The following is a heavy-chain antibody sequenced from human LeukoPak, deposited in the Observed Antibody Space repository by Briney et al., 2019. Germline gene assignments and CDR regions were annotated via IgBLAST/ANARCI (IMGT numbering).Heavy chain of an antibody. CDR3: AREKSMGSSSGGDY. J-gene: IGHJ4*02. CDR2: IWYDGSNK. CDR1: GFPFSTYG. Sequence: GGSLRLSCAASGFPFSTYGMHWVRQAPGKGLEWVAVIWYDGSNKYYADSLKGRFTISRDNSKNTLYLQMNSLRAEDTAVYYCAREKSMGSSSGGDYWGQGTLVTVSS. V-gene: IGHV3-33*01. D-gene: IGHD3-22*01.